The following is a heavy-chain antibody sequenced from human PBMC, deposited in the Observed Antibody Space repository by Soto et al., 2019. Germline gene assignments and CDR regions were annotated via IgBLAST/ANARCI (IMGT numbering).Heavy chain of an antibody. V-gene: IGHV1-3*01. CDR2: INAGNGKT. CDR3: AREFPSLRSSRREYFQH. J-gene: IGHJ1*01. D-gene: IGHD6-13*01. Sequence: ASVKVSCKASGYTFTSYVMHWVRQAPGQGLEWMGWINAGNGKTKYSQKFQGRVTISRDTSANTAYMELSSLRSEDTAVYFCAREFPSLRSSRREYFQHWGQGTLVTVS. CDR1: GYTFTSYV.